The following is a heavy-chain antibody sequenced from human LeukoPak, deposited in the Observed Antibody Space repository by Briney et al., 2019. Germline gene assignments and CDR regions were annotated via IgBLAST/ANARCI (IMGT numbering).Heavy chain of an antibody. CDR1: GFTFSSYA. D-gene: IGHD3-10*01. CDR3: ARAGRGYFDY. V-gene: IGHV3-30*04. Sequence: GGSLRLSCAASGFTFSSYAMHWVRQAPGEGLEWVAVISYDGSNKYYADSVKGRFTISRDNSKNTLYLQMNSLRAEDTAVYYCARAGRGYFDYWGQGTLVTVSS. CDR2: ISYDGSNK. J-gene: IGHJ4*02.